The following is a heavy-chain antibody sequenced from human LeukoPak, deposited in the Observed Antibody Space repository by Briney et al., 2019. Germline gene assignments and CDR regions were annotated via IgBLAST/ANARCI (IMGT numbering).Heavy chain of an antibody. V-gene: IGHV4-34*01. Sequence: SETLSLTCAVYGGSFSGYYWSWIRQPPGKGLEWIGEINHSGSTNHNPSLKSRVTISVDTSKNQFSLKLSSVTAADTAVYYCARGIYDSSGFYYYYYYYMDVWGKGTTVTVSS. J-gene: IGHJ6*03. D-gene: IGHD3-22*01. CDR2: INHSGST. CDR3: ARGIYDSSGFYYYYYYYMDV. CDR1: GGSFSGYY.